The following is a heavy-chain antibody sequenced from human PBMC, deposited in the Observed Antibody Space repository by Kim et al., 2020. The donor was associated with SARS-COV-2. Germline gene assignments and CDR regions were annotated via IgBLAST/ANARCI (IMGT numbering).Heavy chain of an antibody. Sequence: YIGRSTYYAGSVKGRFTISRDNSKNTLYLQMNGLSAEDTAVYYCARESDYWGQGTLVTVSS. CDR2: YIGRST. J-gene: IGHJ4*02. CDR3: ARESDY. V-gene: IGHV3-53*01.